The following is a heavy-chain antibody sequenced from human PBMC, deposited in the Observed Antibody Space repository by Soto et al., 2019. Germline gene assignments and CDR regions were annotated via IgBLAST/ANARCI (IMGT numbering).Heavy chain of an antibody. Sequence: GGSLRLSCAASGFTFSSYAMSWVRQAPGKGLEWVSAISGSGGSTYYADSVKGRFTISRDNSKNTLYLQMNSLRAEDTAVYYCAKEDIVVVPAAIPPGYYYYYGMDVWGQGTTVTVSS. D-gene: IGHD2-2*02. CDR3: AKEDIVVVPAAIPPGYYYYYGMDV. J-gene: IGHJ6*02. V-gene: IGHV3-23*01. CDR2: ISGSGGST. CDR1: GFTFSSYA.